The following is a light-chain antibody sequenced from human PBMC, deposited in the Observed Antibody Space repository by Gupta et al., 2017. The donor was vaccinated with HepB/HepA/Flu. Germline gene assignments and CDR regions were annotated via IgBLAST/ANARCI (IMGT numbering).Light chain of an antibody. CDR2: DAS. Sequence: EIVMTQSPATLSVSPGERVTLSCRASQSVSSNLAWYQQKPGQAHMLLIYDASTRATGIPARFSGSGAGKEFTLTISSRQSEDFAVYYCQQNNNWPPITFGQGTLLEIK. V-gene: IGKV3-15*01. J-gene: IGKJ5*01. CDR3: QQNNNWPPIT. CDR1: QSVSSN.